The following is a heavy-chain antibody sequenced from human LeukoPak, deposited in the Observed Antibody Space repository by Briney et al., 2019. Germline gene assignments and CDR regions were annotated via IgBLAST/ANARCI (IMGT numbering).Heavy chain of an antibody. Sequence: GGSLRLSCAASGFTFGDYYMSWIRQAPGKGLEWVSYISSSASTIHYADSVKGRFTISRDNAKNSLYLQMNSLRAEDSAVYYYAREVYTGIDYWGQGTLVTVSS. V-gene: IGHV3-11*01. CDR2: ISSSASTI. D-gene: IGHD2-8*01. CDR3: AREVYTGIDY. CDR1: GFTFGDYY. J-gene: IGHJ4*02.